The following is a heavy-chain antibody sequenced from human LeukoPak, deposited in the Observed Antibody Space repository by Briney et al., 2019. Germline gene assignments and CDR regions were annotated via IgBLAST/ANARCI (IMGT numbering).Heavy chain of an antibody. D-gene: IGHD2-8*01. Sequence: GGSLRLSCAASGFTLSSYWMHWVRQIPGKGLVWVSGINSDGSSTTYADFVRGRFTISRDNAKNTVYLQMNSLRDEDTAVYYCATSRTFDYWGQGSLVTVSS. CDR3: ATSRTFDY. J-gene: IGHJ4*02. V-gene: IGHV3-74*03. CDR1: GFTLSSYW. CDR2: INSDGSST.